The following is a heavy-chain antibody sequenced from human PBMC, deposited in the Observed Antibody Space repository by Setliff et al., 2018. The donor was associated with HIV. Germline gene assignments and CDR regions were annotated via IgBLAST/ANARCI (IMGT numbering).Heavy chain of an antibody. J-gene: IGHJ4*01. Sequence: GGSLRLSCAVSGFTFSTYAMSWVRQAPGKGLEWVSTISAGGGSTYYADSVKGRFTISRDNSKNTLYLQMNSLRAEDTAVYYCAKQVATAADYYFDCWGQGTLVTVSS. CDR3: AKQVATAADYYFDC. CDR2: ISAGGGST. CDR1: GFTFSTYA. V-gene: IGHV3-23*01. D-gene: IGHD6-13*01.